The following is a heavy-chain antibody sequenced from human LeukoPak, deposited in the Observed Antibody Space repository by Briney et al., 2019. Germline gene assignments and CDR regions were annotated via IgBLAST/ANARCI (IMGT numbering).Heavy chain of an antibody. V-gene: IGHV4-30-2*01. CDR3: AREAMTTVVTNYWYFDL. Sequence: PSETLSLTCTVSGGSISSYSWGWIRQPPGKGLEWIGYIYHSGSTYYNPSLKSRVTISVDRSKNQFSLKLSSVTAADTAVYYCAREAMTTVVTNYWYFDLWGRGTRVTVSS. D-gene: IGHD4-23*01. J-gene: IGHJ2*01. CDR2: IYHSGST. CDR1: GGSISSYS.